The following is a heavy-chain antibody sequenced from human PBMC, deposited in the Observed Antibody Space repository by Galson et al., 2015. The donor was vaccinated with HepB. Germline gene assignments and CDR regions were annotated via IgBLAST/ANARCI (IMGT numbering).Heavy chain of an antibody. V-gene: IGHV3-21*01. Sequence: SLRLSCAASGFTFSSYSMNWVRQAPGKGLEWVSSISSSSSYIYYADSVKGRFTISRDNAKNSLYLQMNSLRAEDTAVYYCARLPYCSGGSCYYGMDVWGQGTTVTVSS. CDR1: GFTFSSYS. CDR2: ISSSSSYI. CDR3: ARLPYCSGGSCYYGMDV. J-gene: IGHJ6*02. D-gene: IGHD2-15*01.